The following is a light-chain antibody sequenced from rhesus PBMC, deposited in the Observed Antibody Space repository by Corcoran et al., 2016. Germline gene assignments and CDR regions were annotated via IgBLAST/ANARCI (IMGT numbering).Light chain of an antibody. CDR2: DAS. CDR1: QGISTC. J-gene: IGKJ4*01. CDR3: QQRNTYPLT. Sequence: DIQLTQSPSSLSASVGDRITITCRASQGISTCLDWFQQRPGKSPKLLIYDASTLQSGVTSRFSGGGSGTEFTLPISSLQPEDFAAYYCQQRNTYPLTFGGGTKVEIK. V-gene: IGKV1-38*01.